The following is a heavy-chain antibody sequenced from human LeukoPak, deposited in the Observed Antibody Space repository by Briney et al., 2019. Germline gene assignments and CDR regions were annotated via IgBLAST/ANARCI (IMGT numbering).Heavy chain of an antibody. CDR1: GFTFSSYS. CDR3: ARHSGDVWYNIDY. J-gene: IGHJ4*02. D-gene: IGHD1-14*01. CDR2: ISSSSSYI. Sequence: GGSLRLSCAASGFTFSSYSMNWVRQAPGKGLEWDSSISSSSSYIYYADSVKGRFTISRDNSKNTLYLIMNSLRAEDTAVYYCARHSGDVWYNIDYWGQGTLVTVSS. V-gene: IGHV3-21*01.